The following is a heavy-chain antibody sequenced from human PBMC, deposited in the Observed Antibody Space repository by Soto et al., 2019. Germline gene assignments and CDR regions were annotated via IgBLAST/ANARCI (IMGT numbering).Heavy chain of an antibody. CDR1: GFSISSYY. D-gene: IGHD6-6*01. CDR2: IYYSGST. CDR3: ARGSSIAGLYYGMDV. J-gene: IGHJ6*02. Sequence: SETLSLTCTVSGFSISSYYWSWIRQPPGKGLEWIGYIYYSGSTNYNPSLKSRVTISVDTSKNQFSLKLSSVTAADTAVYYCARGSSIAGLYYGMDVWGQGTTVTVSS. V-gene: IGHV4-59*12.